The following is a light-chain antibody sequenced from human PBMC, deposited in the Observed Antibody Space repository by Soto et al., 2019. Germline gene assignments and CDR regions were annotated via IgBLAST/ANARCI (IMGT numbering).Light chain of an antibody. CDR2: EVN. CDR3: CSYTTTTWV. CDR1: SSDVGGYNY. V-gene: IGLV2-14*01. Sequence: QSVLTQPASVSGSPGQSITISCTGTSSDVGGYNYVSWYQQYPGKAPKLMIFEVNNRPSGVSNRFSGSKSGNTASLTISGLQPEDEAEYYCCSYTTTTWVFGGGTQLTVL. J-gene: IGLJ3*02.